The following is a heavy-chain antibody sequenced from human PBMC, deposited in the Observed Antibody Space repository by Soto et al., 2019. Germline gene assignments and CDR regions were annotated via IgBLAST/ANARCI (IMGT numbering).Heavy chain of an antibody. CDR3: ASPYGGNSGFAY. D-gene: IGHD4-17*01. CDR1: GGSVSSGSYY. Sequence: PSETLYLTCTVSGGSVSSGSYYWSWNRQPPGKGLERIGYIFYTGSANYNPSLKSRVTISVDTSKNQFSLRVRSVTAADTAVYYCASPYGGNSGFAYWGQGTLVTVSS. CDR2: IFYTGSA. J-gene: IGHJ4*02. V-gene: IGHV4-61*01.